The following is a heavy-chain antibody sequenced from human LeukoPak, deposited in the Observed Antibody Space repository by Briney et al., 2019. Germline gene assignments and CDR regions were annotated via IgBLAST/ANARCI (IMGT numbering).Heavy chain of an antibody. J-gene: IGHJ4*02. CDR1: GYTFTTYD. CDR3: AREAPFGRGGTFDY. CDR2: MSPHNDYT. D-gene: IGHD3-10*01. V-gene: IGHV1-8*03. Sequence: ASVKVSCKASGYTFTTYDINWVRQATGQGPEWMGWMSPHNDYTGYAQKFQGRVTFSRDTSIGTAYMELSSLKSEDTAVYYCAREAPFGRGGTFDYWGQGSLVTVSS.